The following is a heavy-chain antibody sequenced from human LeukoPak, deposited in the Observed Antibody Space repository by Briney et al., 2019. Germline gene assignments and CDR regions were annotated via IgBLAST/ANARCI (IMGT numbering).Heavy chain of an antibody. CDR3: ARGDTAMVTGFDY. CDR2: ISSYTGNT. J-gene: IGHJ4*02. Sequence: ASVKVSCKASGYPFINYGISWVRQAPGQGLEWMGWISSYTGNTKYAQRFQGRVTITADESTSTAYMELSSLRSEDTAVYYCARGDTAMVTGFDYWGQGTLVTVSS. V-gene: IGHV1-18*01. CDR1: GYPFINYG. D-gene: IGHD5-18*01.